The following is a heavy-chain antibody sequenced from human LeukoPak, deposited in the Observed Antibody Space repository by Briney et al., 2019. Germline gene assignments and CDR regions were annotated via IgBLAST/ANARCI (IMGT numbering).Heavy chain of an antibody. V-gene: IGHV3-30*02. CDR1: GFTFSSYG. J-gene: IGHJ3*02. Sequence: GGSLRLSCAASGFTFSSYGMHWVRQAPGKGLEWVAFIRDDESDQYYADSVKGRFTISRDNSKNTLYLQMSSLRSEDTAVYYCATLSAAITGDAFDIWGQGTMVTVSS. D-gene: IGHD2-2*02. CDR2: IRDDESDQ. CDR3: ATLSAAITGDAFDI.